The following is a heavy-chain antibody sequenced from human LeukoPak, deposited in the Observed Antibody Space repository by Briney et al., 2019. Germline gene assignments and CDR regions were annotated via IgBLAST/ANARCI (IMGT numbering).Heavy chain of an antibody. CDR1: GYIFTGYY. J-gene: IGHJ4*02. CDR2: VNPNNGVP. D-gene: IGHD3-16*01. CDR3: ARSMITFEGVTTFDY. Sequence: ASVKVSCKASGYIFTGYYMHWVRQAPGQGLEWMGRVNPNNGVPNYAQKLQGRVTMTTDTSTSTAYMELRSLRSDDTAVYYCARSMITFEGVTTFDYWGQGTLVTVSS. V-gene: IGHV1-2*06.